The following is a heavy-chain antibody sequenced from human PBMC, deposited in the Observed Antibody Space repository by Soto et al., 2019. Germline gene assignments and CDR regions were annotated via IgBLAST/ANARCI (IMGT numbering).Heavy chain of an antibody. Sequence: GGSLRLSCAASGFTFSSYGMHWVRQAPGKGLEWVAVIWYDGSNKYYADSVKGRFTISRDNSKNTLYLQMNSLRAEDTAVYYCARDESGSDFWSGYYDYWGQGTLVTVSS. J-gene: IGHJ4*02. D-gene: IGHD3-3*01. V-gene: IGHV3-33*01. CDR3: ARDESGSDFWSGYYDY. CDR2: IWYDGSNK. CDR1: GFTFSSYG.